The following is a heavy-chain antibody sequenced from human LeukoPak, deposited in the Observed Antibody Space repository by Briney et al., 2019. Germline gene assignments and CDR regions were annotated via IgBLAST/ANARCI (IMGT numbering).Heavy chain of an antibody. D-gene: IGHD3-3*01. V-gene: IGHV4-34*01. CDR2: INHSGST. CDR1: GGSFTTYY. Sequence: SETLSLTCAVSGGSFTTYYWSWIRQPPGKGLEWIGEINHSGSTNYNPSLKSRVTISVDTSKNQFSLKLSSVTAADTAVYYCARRPTDDFWSGYYLYYYYYMDVWGKGTTVTVSS. CDR3: ARRPTDDFWSGYYLYYYYYMDV. J-gene: IGHJ6*03.